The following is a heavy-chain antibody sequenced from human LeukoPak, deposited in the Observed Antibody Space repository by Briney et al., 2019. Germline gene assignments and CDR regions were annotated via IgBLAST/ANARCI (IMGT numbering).Heavy chain of an antibody. CDR2: ISYSGTT. J-gene: IGHJ1*01. Sequence: PSETLSLTCAVYGGSFSGYHWSWIRQPPGKGLEWIGTISYSGTTHDNPSLKSRVIISVDKSKNQFSLKLSSVTAADTAVYYCARDADVVAATPSFWHWGQGTLVTVSS. D-gene: IGHD2-15*01. V-gene: IGHV4-34*01. CDR3: ARDADVVAATPSFWH. CDR1: GGSFSGYH.